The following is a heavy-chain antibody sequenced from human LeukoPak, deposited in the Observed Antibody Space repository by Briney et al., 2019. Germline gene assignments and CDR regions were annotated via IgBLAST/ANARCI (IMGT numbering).Heavy chain of an antibody. V-gene: IGHV4-4*02. CDR1: GGSISSSNW. J-gene: IGHJ4*02. CDR3: ARGYSSGYFTSFDY. CDR2: IYHSGST. D-gene: IGHD3-22*01. Sequence: SETLSLTCAVSGGSISSSNWWSWVRQPPGQGLEWIGEIYHSGSTNYNPSLKSRVTISVDKSKNQFSLKLSSVTAADTAVYYCARGYSSGYFTSFDYWGQGTLVTVSS.